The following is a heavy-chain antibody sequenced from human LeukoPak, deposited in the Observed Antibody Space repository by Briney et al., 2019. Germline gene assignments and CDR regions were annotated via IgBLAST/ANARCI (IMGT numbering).Heavy chain of an antibody. J-gene: IGHJ6*02. D-gene: IGHD6-19*01. CDR1: GYTFTSYY. CDR3: ARGGSSGWYGHYYYYGMDV. V-gene: IGHV1-46*01. CDR2: INPSGGST. Sequence: ASVKVSCKASGYTFTSYYMHWVRQAPGQGLEWMGIINPSGGSTSYAQKFQGRVTMTRDTSTSTVYMELSSLRSEDTAVYYCARGGSSGWYGHYYYYGMDVWGQGTTVTVSS.